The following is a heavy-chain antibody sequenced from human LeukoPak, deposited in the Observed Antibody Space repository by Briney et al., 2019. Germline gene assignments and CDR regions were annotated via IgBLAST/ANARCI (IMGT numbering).Heavy chain of an antibody. D-gene: IGHD2-2*01. CDR1: GYTFTGYY. CDR2: INPNSGGT. V-gene: IGHV1-2*02. Sequence: ASVKVSCKASGYTFTGYYMHWVRQAPGQGLEWMGWINPNSGGTNYAQKFQGRVTMTRDTSISTAYMELSRLRSDDTAVYYCARGDIVVVPAATGWFDPWGQGTLVTVSS. CDR3: ARGDIVVVPAATGWFDP. J-gene: IGHJ5*02.